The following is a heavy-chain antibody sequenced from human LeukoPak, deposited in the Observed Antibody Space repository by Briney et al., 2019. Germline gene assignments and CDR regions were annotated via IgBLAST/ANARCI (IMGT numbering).Heavy chain of an antibody. J-gene: IGHJ4*02. D-gene: IGHD7-27*01. Sequence: PGGSLRLSCAASGFTFSSYGMHWVRQTPGKGLEWVALISYDGSNKVYADSVKGRFTISRDNSKNTLSLQMNSLRAEDTALYYCAKDLGGTGSYFNYWGQGTLVTVSS. CDR1: GFTFSSYG. CDR3: AKDLGGTGSYFNY. CDR2: ISYDGSNK. V-gene: IGHV3-30*18.